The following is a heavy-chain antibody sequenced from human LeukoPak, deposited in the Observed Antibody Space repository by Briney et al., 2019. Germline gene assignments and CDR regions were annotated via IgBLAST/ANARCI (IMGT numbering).Heavy chain of an antibody. CDR2: IIPILGIA. CDR3: ARGGSSSSDAFDI. V-gene: IGHV1-69*04. CDR1: GGTFSSYA. J-gene: IGHJ3*02. Sequence: SVKVSCKASGGTFSSYAISWVRQAPGQGLEWMGRIIPILGIANYAQKFQGRVTITADKSTSTAYMELSSLRSEDTAVYYCARGGSSSSDAFDIWGQGTLVTVSS. D-gene: IGHD6-13*01.